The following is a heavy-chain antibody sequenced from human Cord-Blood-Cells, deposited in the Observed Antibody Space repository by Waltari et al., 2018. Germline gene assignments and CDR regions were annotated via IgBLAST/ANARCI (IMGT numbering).Heavy chain of an antibody. D-gene: IGHD3-22*01. CDR3: ATGLNRYYDSSGYPDAFDI. V-gene: IGHV1-24*01. CDR2: FDPEDGET. CDR1: GYTLTELS. J-gene: IGHJ3*02. Sequence: QVQLVQSGAEVKKPGASVKVSCKVSGYTLTELSMHWVRQAPGKGLEWMGGFDPEDGETNYAQKFQGRVTMTEDTSTDTAYMELSSLRSEDTAVYYCATGLNRYYDSSGYPDAFDIWGQGTMVTVSS.